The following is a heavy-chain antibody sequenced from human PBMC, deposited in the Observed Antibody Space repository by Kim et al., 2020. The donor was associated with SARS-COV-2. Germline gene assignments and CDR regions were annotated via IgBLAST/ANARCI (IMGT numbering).Heavy chain of an antibody. V-gene: IGHV3-74*01. J-gene: IGHJ6*02. CDR3: ARVRGSSHQLRYYYYYYGMDV. CDR1: GFTFSSYW. D-gene: IGHD2-2*01. Sequence: GGSLRLSCAASGFTFSSYWMHWVRQAPGKGLVWVSRINSDGSSTSYADSVKGRFTISRDNAKNTLYLQMNSLRAEDTAVYYCARVRGSSHQLRYYYYYYGMDVWGQGTTVTVSS. CDR2: INSDGSST.